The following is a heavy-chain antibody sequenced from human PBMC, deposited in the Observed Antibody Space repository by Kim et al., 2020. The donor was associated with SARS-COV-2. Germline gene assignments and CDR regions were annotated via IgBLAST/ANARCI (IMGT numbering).Heavy chain of an antibody. CDR2: ISAYNGNT. CDR1: GYTFTSYG. CDR3: ARVRPLSMYGDYDVVGY. D-gene: IGHD4-17*01. V-gene: IGHV1-18*01. J-gene: IGHJ4*02. Sequence: ASVKVSCKASGYTFTSYGISWVRQAPGQGLEWMGWISAYNGNTNYAQKLQGRVTMTTDTSTSTAYMELRSLRSDDTAVYYCARVRPLSMYGDYDVVGYWGQGTLVTVSS.